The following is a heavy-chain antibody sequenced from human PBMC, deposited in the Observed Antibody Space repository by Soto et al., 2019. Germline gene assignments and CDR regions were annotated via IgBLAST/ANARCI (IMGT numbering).Heavy chain of an antibody. CDR3: ARDLGLRLSGKKYNWFDP. CDR2: ISYDGSNK. D-gene: IGHD5-12*01. CDR1: GFTFSSYA. Sequence: GGSLRLSCAASGFTFSSYAMHWVRQAPGKGLEWVAVISYDGSNKYYADSVKGRFTISRDNSKNTLYLQMNSLRAEDTAVYYCARDLGLRLSGKKYNWFDPWGQGTLVTVSS. J-gene: IGHJ5*02. V-gene: IGHV3-30-3*01.